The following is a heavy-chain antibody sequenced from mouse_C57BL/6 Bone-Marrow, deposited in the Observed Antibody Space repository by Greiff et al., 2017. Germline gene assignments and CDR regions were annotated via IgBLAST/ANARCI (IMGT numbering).Heavy chain of an antibody. D-gene: IGHD2-3*01. V-gene: IGHV14-4*01. CDR3: TFIYDGYLSWCAY. Sequence: VQLQQSGAELVRPGASVKLSCTASGFNIKDDYMHWVKQRPEQGLEWIGWIDPENGDTEYASKFQGKATITADTSSNTAYLQLSSLTSEDTAVYYCTFIYDGYLSWCAYWGQGTLVTVSA. CDR2: IDPENGDT. CDR1: GFNIKDDY. J-gene: IGHJ3*01.